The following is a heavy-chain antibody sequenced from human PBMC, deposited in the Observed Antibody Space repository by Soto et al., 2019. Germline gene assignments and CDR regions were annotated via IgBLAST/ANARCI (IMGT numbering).Heavy chain of an antibody. Sequence: EVQLVESGGGLVQPGRSLRLSCAASGFTFDDYAMHWVRQAPGKGLEWVSGISWNSGSIGYADSVKGRLTISRDNAKNSLYLQMNSLRAEDTALYYCAKGVAAWGYFDYWGQGTLVTVSS. CDR2: ISWNSGSI. J-gene: IGHJ4*02. CDR1: GFTFDDYA. V-gene: IGHV3-9*01. CDR3: AKGVAAWGYFDY. D-gene: IGHD2-15*01.